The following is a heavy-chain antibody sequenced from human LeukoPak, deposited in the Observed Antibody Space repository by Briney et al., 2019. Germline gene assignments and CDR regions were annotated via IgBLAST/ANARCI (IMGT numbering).Heavy chain of an antibody. Sequence: SETLSLTCAVYGGSFSGYYWSWIRQPPGKGLEWIGEINHSGSTNYNPSLKSRVTISVDTSKNQFSLKLSSVTAADTAVYYCARDYTLDRAFDYWGQGTLVTVSS. D-gene: IGHD3-3*01. CDR2: INHSGST. CDR3: ARDYTLDRAFDY. V-gene: IGHV4-34*01. J-gene: IGHJ4*02. CDR1: GGSFSGYY.